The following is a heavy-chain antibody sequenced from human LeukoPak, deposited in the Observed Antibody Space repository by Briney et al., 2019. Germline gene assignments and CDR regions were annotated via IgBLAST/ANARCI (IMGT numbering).Heavy chain of an antibody. CDR3: ARDPQVYGDFDNWFDP. CDR2: ISAYNGNT. D-gene: IGHD4-17*01. Sequence: ASVTVSFKASGYTFIIYGISWVRQAPGQGLEWMGWISAYNGNTNYTQKLQGRVTINTETTTSTDYMELRSLRSDDTAVYYCARDPQVYGDFDNWFDPWGQGTLVTVSS. V-gene: IGHV1-18*01. J-gene: IGHJ5*02. CDR1: GYTFIIYG.